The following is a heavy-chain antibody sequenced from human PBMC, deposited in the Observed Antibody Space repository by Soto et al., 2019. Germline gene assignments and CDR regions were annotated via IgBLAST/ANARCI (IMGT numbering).Heavy chain of an antibody. Sequence: TLSLTCTVSGGSISSGGYYWSWIRQHPGKGLEWIGYIYYSGSTYYNPSLKSRVTISVDTSKNQFSLKLSSVTAADTAVYYCARDSPHYYGSGSYSLGAFDIWGQGTMVTVS. D-gene: IGHD3-10*01. CDR1: GGSISSGGYY. CDR3: ARDSPHYYGSGSYSLGAFDI. J-gene: IGHJ3*02. CDR2: IYYSGST. V-gene: IGHV4-31*03.